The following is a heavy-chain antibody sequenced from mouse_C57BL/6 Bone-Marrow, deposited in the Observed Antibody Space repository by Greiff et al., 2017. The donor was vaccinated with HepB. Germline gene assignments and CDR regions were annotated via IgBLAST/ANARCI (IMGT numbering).Heavy chain of an antibody. Sequence: EVQLVESGGGLVQPKGSLKLSCAASGFTFNTYAMHWVRQPPGKGLEWVARIRSKSSNYTTYYADSVKDRFTISRVDSQSMLYLQMYNLKTEYTQMYLCVRDLYGSSYVVFAYWGQGTVVTVSA. V-gene: IGHV10-3*01. J-gene: IGHJ3*01. CDR1: GFTFNTYA. D-gene: IGHD1-1*01. CDR2: IRSKSSNYTT. CDR3: VRDLYGSSYVVFAY.